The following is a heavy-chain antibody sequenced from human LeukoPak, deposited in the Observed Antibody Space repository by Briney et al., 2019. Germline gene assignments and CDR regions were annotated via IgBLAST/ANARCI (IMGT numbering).Heavy chain of an antibody. CDR1: GYTFTNLG. CDR2: TSAYNGNT. J-gene: IGHJ4*02. Sequence: ASVKVSCKASGYTFTNLGITWVRQAPGQGLEWMGWTSAYNGNTDYTQKFQGRVTMTTDTSASTAYMELRSLRPDDTAVYYCARDRCSGSSCYFDYWGQGTLVTVSS. D-gene: IGHD2-2*01. V-gene: IGHV1-18*01. CDR3: ARDRCSGSSCYFDY.